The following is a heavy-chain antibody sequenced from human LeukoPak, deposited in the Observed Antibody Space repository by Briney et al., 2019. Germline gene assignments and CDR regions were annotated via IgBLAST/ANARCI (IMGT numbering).Heavy chain of an antibody. Sequence: SETLSLTCTVSGGSISSYYWSWIRQPPGKGLEWIGYIYYSGSTNYNPSLKSRVTISVDTSKHQFSLKLSSVTAADTAVYYCASSVGYCSSTSCPKSYYYGMDVWGKGTTVTVSS. V-gene: IGHV4-59*01. D-gene: IGHD2-2*01. CDR3: ASSVGYCSSTSCPKSYYYGMDV. CDR2: IYYSGST. CDR1: GGSISSYY. J-gene: IGHJ6*04.